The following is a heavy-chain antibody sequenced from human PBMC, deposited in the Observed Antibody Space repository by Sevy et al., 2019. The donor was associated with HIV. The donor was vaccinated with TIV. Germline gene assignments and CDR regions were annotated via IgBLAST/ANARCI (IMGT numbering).Heavy chain of an antibody. CDR2: VIPMSGTA. Sequence: ASVKVSCKASGGDFNNNAITWVRQAPGQGLEWMGGVIPMSGTAKHAQRFQGRVTIIADESTSTTYMELSSLRSEDTAVYFCARVGDTLTFSSSTSCYFNWFDSWGQGTLVTVSS. CDR1: GGDFNNNA. J-gene: IGHJ5*01. CDR3: ARVGDTLTFSSSTSCYFNWFDS. V-gene: IGHV1-69*13. D-gene: IGHD2-2*01.